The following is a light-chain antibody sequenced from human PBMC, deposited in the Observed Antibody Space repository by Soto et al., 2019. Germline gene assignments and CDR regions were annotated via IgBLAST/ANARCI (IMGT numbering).Light chain of an antibody. J-gene: IGKJ1*01. V-gene: IGKV1-5*01. Sequence: DIQMTQSPSTLSASVGDRVTITCRASQSISSWLAWYQQKPGKAPKLLIYDASSLESGVPSRFSGSGSGTEFTLTISSLQPDDFATYYCQQYNSYSRTFGQGTQVDSK. CDR1: QSISSW. CDR2: DAS. CDR3: QQYNSYSRT.